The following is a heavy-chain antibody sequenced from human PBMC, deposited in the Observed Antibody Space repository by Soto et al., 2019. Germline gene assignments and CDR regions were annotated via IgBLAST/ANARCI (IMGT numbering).Heavy chain of an antibody. CDR3: ARQXGRSGSYYSRVNYGMDV. D-gene: IGHD3-10*01. Sequence: SETLSLTCAVYGGSFSCYYWSWIRQPPGKGLEWIGEINHSGSTNYNPSLKSRVTISVDTSKNQFSLKLSSVTAADTAVYYCARQXGRSGSYYSRVNYGMDVWGQGTTVTVSS. CDR1: GGSFSCYY. J-gene: IGHJ6*02. V-gene: IGHV4-34*01. CDR2: INHSGST.